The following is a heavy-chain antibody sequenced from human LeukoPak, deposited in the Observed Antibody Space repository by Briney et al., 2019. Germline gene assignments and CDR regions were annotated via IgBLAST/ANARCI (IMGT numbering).Heavy chain of an antibody. CDR2: IYHSGST. V-gene: IGHV4-59*12. CDR3: ARARWGTGPGTVPKFDY. D-gene: IGHD3-16*01. Sequence: ASETLSLTCTVSGGSISSYYWSWIRQPPGKGLEWIGYIYHSGSTYYNPSLKSRVTISVDRSKNQFSLKLSSVTAADTAVYYCARARWGTGPGTVPKFDYWGQGTLVTVSS. J-gene: IGHJ4*02. CDR1: GGSISSYY.